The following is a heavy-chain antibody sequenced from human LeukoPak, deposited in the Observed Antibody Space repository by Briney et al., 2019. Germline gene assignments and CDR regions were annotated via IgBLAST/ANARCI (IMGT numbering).Heavy chain of an antibody. CDR1: GGSISSSNW. D-gene: IGHD5-18*01. CDR3: ARELVDTAMVGTFDY. CDR2: IYHSGST. V-gene: IGHV4-4*02. Sequence: KSSETLSLTCAVSGGSISSSNWWSWVRQPPGKGLEWIGEIYHSGSTNYNPSLKSRVTISVDTSKNQFSLKLSSVTAADTAVYYCARELVDTAMVGTFDYWGQGTLVTVSS. J-gene: IGHJ4*02.